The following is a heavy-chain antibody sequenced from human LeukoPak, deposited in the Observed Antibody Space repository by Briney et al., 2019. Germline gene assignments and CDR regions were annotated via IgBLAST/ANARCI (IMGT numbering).Heavy chain of an antibody. J-gene: IGHJ6*02. D-gene: IGHD4-23*01. CDR1: GGTFSSYA. CDR3: ARGSGRHDYGGKPPPSHYYYYGMDV. Sequence: ASVKVSCKASGGTFSSYAISWVRQAPGQGLEWMGGIIPIFGIANYAQKFQGRVTITADKSTSTAYMELSSLRSEDTAVYYCARGSGRHDYGGKPPPSHYYYYGMDVWGQGTTVTVSS. V-gene: IGHV1-69*10. CDR2: IIPIFGIA.